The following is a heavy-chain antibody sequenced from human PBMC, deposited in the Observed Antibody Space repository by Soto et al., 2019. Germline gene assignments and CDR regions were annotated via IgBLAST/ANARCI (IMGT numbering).Heavy chain of an antibody. CDR1: GGSFSGYY. J-gene: IGHJ5*02. CDR3: ARGRDYDYVWGSYRYTGDFQFDP. D-gene: IGHD3-16*02. Sequence: KTSETLSLTCAVYGGSFSGYYWSWIRQPPGKGLEWIGEINHSGSTNYNPSLKSRVTIPVDTSKNQFSLKLSPVTAADTAVYYCARGRDYDYVWGSYRYTGDFQFDPWGQGTLVTVSS. CDR2: INHSGST. V-gene: IGHV4-34*01.